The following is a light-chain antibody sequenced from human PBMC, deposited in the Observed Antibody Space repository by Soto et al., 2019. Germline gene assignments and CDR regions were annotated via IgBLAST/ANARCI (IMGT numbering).Light chain of an antibody. V-gene: IGKV1-5*01. CDR3: QQSYSTPRT. CDR2: DAS. J-gene: IGKJ1*01. Sequence: DIQMTQSPSTLSASVGDRVTITFRASQSISSWLAWYQQKPGKAPKFLMYDASTLESGVPSRFSGSGSGTDFTLTISSLQPEDFATYYCQQSYSTPRTFGQGTKVDIK. CDR1: QSISSW.